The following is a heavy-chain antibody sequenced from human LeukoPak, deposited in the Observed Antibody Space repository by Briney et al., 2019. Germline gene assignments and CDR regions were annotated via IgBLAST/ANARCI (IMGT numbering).Heavy chain of an antibody. J-gene: IGHJ6*04. CDR3: SREVTLVRGLIYYGMDV. V-gene: IGHV4-59*01. Sequence: NPSETLSLTCAVSGGSISSFYWSWIRQSPGKGLEWIGHIYYSGSTSYNPSLRSRVTISVDTSKNQFSLKLSSVTAADTAVYYCSREVTLVRGLIYYGMDVWGKGTTVTVSS. D-gene: IGHD3-10*01. CDR2: IYYSGST. CDR1: GGSISSFY.